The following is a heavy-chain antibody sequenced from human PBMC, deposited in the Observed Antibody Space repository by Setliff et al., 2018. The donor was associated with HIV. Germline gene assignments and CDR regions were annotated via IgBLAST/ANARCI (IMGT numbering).Heavy chain of an antibody. D-gene: IGHD6-13*01. CDR3: ARRDGRSMNAFQI. CDR1: DYTFTTYW. Sequence: LGESLKISCKALDYTFTTYWIGWVRQMPGEGLEWMGIIYPDDSNIRYNPSFQNQVTISADKSITTAYLQINNLKASDTATYYCARRDGRSMNAFQIWGPGTVVTVSS. V-gene: IGHV5-51*01. CDR2: IYPDDSNI. J-gene: IGHJ3*01.